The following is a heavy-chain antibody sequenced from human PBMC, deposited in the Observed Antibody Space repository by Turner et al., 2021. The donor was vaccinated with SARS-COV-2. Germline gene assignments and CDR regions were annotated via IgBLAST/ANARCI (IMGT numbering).Heavy chain of an antibody. CDR2: IWYAGSYK. CDR1: GFTFSSYG. CDR3: AKQQGLYSNPMYYFDY. D-gene: IGHD4-4*01. J-gene: IGHJ4*02. Sequence: QVQLVESGGGVVQPGRSLRLSCAASGFTFSSYGMHWVRQAPGKGLEWVAVIWYAGSYKYYADSVKGRFTISRDNSKNTLYLQMNSLRAEDTALYYCAKQQGLYSNPMYYFDYWGQGTLVTVSS. V-gene: IGHV3-33*06.